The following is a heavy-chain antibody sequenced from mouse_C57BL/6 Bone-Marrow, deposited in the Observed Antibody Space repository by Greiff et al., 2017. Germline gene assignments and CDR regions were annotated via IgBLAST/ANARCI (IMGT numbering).Heavy chain of an antibody. CDR2: ISSGGDYI. CDR3: TRDLYYGSFYYAMDY. D-gene: IGHD1-1*01. CDR1: GFTFSSYA. J-gene: IGHJ4*01. V-gene: IGHV5-9-1*02. Sequence: EVKLEESGEGLVKPGGSLKLSCAASGFTFSSYAMSWVRQTPEKRLEWVAYISSGGDYIYYADTVKGRFTISRDNARNTLYLQMSSLKSEDTAMYYCTRDLYYGSFYYAMDYWGQGTSVTVSS.